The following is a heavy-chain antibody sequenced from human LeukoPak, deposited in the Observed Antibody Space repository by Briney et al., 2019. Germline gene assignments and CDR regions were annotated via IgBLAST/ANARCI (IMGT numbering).Heavy chain of an antibody. V-gene: IGHV1-18*04. Sequence: ASVKVSCKASGYTFTGYYMHWVRQAPGQGLEWMGWISAYNGNTNYAQKLRGRVTMTTDTSTSTAYMELRSLRSDDTAVYYCARTYYYDSSGYPVFDYWGQGTLVTVSS. J-gene: IGHJ4*02. D-gene: IGHD3-22*01. CDR1: GYTFTGYY. CDR3: ARTYYYDSSGYPVFDY. CDR2: ISAYNGNT.